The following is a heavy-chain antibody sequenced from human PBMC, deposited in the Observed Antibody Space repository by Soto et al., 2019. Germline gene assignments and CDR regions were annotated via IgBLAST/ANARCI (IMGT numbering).Heavy chain of an antibody. D-gene: IGHD3-10*01. J-gene: IGHJ3*01. CDR1: GGTSSDYA. CDR3: AGSFKYGSGTFDALDV. Sequence: QVLLVQSGTEVKKPGSSVKVSCQASGGTSSDYALTWVRQAPGQGLEWMGGIIPIFGTANYAQRFQGRVSITADESSSTACMELSSLKSEDTAVYYCAGSFKYGSGTFDALDVWGHGTMVMVSS. V-gene: IGHV1-69*01. CDR2: IIPIFGTA.